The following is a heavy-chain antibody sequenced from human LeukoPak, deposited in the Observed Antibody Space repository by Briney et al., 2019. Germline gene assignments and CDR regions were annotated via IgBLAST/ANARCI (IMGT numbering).Heavy chain of an antibody. D-gene: IGHD7-27*01. CDR2: IKQDGSEN. J-gene: IGHJ4*02. V-gene: IGHV3-7*01. CDR1: GFTFSSYA. Sequence: GGSLRLSCAASGFTFSSYAMSWVRQAPGKGLEWVANIKQDGSENYYVDSVKGRFTISRDNAKNSLYLQMNSLRVEDTAVYYCARDLVEVTGDAPLDYWGQGTLVTVSS. CDR3: ARDLVEVTGDAPLDY.